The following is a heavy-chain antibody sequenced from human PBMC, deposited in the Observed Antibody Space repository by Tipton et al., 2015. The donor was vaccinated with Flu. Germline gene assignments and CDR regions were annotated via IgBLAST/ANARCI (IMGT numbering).Heavy chain of an antibody. Sequence: SLRLSCAASGFTFSSYWMSWVRQAPGKGLEWVANIKQDGSEKYYVDSVKGRFTISRDNAKNSLYLQMNSLRAEDTAVYYCARGSPIGVVVPAANYGMDVWGQGTTVTVS. J-gene: IGHJ6*02. CDR1: GFTFSSYW. D-gene: IGHD2-2*01. V-gene: IGHV3-7*01. CDR2: IKQDGSEK. CDR3: ARGSPIGVVVPAANYGMDV.